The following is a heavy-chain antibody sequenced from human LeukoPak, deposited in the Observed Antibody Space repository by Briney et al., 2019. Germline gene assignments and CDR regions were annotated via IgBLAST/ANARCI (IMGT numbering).Heavy chain of an antibody. D-gene: IGHD2-15*01. CDR2: IYPADSDI. CDR3: ARQEYCSGGSCYTWFDP. V-gene: IGHV5-51*01. J-gene: IGHJ5*02. CDR1: GYSINNYW. Sequence: GESLQISCRGSGYSINNYWIGWVRQMPGKGLEWMGIIYPADSDIRYSPSFQGQVTISADKSISTAYLQWSSLKASDTAMYYCARQEYCSGGSCYTWFDPWGQGTLVTVSS.